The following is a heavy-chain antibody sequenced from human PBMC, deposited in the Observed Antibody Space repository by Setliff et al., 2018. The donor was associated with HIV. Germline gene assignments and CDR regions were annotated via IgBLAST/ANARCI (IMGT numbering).Heavy chain of an antibody. Sequence: SETLSLTCAVSGYFISNGYYWGWIRQPPGRGPEWIASIYQSGTTYCNPSLKSRVTILVDTSKNQFSLNLSSVTAADTAVYYCARALGSGNTNVLNSWGRGTLVTVSS. CDR2: IYQSGTT. CDR1: GYFISNGYY. J-gene: IGHJ1*01. D-gene: IGHD3-10*01. CDR3: ARALGSGNTNVLNS. V-gene: IGHV4-38-2*01.